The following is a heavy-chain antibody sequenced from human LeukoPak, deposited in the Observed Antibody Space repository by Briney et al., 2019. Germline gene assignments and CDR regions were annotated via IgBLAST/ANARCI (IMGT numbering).Heavy chain of an antibody. V-gene: IGHV3-21*01. J-gene: IGHJ4*02. D-gene: IGHD5-18*01. Sequence: GGSLRLSCAASGFTFSSYSMNWVRQAPGKGLEWVSSIGSSSSYIYYADSVKGRFTISRDNAKNSLYLQMNSLRAEDTAVYYCARIRGYSYAQSPKYFDYWGQGTLVTVSS. CDR1: GFTFSSYS. CDR3: ARIRGYSYAQSPKYFDY. CDR2: IGSSSSYI.